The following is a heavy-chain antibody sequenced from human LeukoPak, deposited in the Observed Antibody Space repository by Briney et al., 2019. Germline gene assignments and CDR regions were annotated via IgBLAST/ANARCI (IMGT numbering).Heavy chain of an antibody. D-gene: IGHD7-27*01. CDR1: GFTFSSYS. Sequence: GGSLRLSCAASGFTFSSYSMNWVRQAPGKGLEWVSSISSSSSYIYYADSVKGRFTISRDNATNSPYLQMNSLRAEDTAVYYCARDPGWGPLDYWGQGTLVTVSS. J-gene: IGHJ4*02. CDR2: ISSSSSYI. V-gene: IGHV3-21*01. CDR3: ARDPGWGPLDY.